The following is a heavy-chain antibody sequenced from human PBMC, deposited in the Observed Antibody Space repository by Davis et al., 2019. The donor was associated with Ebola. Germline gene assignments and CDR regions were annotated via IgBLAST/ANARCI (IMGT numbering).Heavy chain of an antibody. CDR3: ARVRYSYGFGY. J-gene: IGHJ4*02. CDR2: ISYDGSKK. CDR1: GFTFSSYA. Sequence: GESLKISCAASGFTFSSYAMHWVRQAPGKGLEWVAVISYDGSKKYYADSVKGRFTISRDNAKNSLYLQMNSLRAEDTAVYYCARVRYSYGFGYWGQGTLVTVSS. D-gene: IGHD5-18*01. V-gene: IGHV3-30-3*01.